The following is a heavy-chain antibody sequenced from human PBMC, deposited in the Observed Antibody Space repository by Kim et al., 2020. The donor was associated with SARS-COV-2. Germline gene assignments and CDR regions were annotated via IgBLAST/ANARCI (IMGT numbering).Heavy chain of an antibody. CDR3: VSGGGYYFDF. CDR2: IFHSGLT. Sequence: SETLSLTCAVSGASVSDNNWFNWVRQPPGKGLEWIGEIFHSGLTNYNPSPRSRVTISMDRSNNHVSLNVMSVTAADTAAYYCVSGGGYYFDFWGQATLV. V-gene: IGHV4-4*02. CDR1: GASVSDNNW. J-gene: IGHJ4*02. D-gene: IGHD3-16*01.